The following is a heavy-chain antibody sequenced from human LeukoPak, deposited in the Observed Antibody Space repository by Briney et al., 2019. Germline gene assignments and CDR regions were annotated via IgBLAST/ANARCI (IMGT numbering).Heavy chain of an antibody. Sequence: PSETLSLTCSVYGGSITAYYWSWIRQPPGKGLEWIGEINHSRGTKYNPSLESRATILLDASKNEFSLNLNSVTAADTAVYYCAREDYYFDSWGQGTLVTVSS. J-gene: IGHJ4*02. CDR1: GGSITAYY. CDR2: INHSRGT. CDR3: AREDYYFDS. V-gene: IGHV4-34*01.